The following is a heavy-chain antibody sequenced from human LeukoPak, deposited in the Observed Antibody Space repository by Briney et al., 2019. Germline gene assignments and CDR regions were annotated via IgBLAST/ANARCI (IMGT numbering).Heavy chain of an antibody. CDR1: GGSISSSSYY. CDR3: ARHEPGWGNWNYVGGFDY. V-gene: IGHV4-39*01. J-gene: IGHJ4*02. D-gene: IGHD1-7*01. CDR2: IYYSGST. Sequence: PSETLSLTCTVSGGSISSSSYYWGWIRQPPGKGLEWIGSIYYSGSTYYNPSLKSRVTISVDTSKNQFSLKLSSVTAADTAVYYCARHEPGWGNWNYVGGFDYWDQGTLVTVSS.